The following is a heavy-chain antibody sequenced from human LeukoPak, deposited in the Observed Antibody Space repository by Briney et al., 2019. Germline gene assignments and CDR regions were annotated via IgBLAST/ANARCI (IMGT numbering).Heavy chain of an antibody. V-gene: IGHV4-34*01. CDR2: INHSGST. CDR1: GGSFSGYY. CDR3: AKTIASYGVVVTPIEYYAFDI. Sequence: SETLSLTCAVYGGSFSGYYWSWIRQPPGKGLEWIGEINHSGSTNYNPSLKSRVTISVDTSKNQFSLKLSSVTAADTAVYYCAKTIASYGVVVTPIEYYAFDIWGQGTMVTVSS. D-gene: IGHD2-21*02. J-gene: IGHJ3*02.